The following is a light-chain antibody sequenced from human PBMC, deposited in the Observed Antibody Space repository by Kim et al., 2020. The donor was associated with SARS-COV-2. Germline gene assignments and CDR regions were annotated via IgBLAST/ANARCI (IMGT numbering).Light chain of an antibody. V-gene: IGKV3-15*01. CDR2: GAS. J-gene: IGKJ1*01. CDR3: QQYNGWPRT. CDR1: QSVSTN. Sequence: VSPGDRATLSCRASQSVSTNLAWYQQKPGQAPRLLIYGASTRDTGIAARFSGSGSGTEFSLTISSLQSEDFAVYYCQQYNGWPRTFGQGTKVDIK.